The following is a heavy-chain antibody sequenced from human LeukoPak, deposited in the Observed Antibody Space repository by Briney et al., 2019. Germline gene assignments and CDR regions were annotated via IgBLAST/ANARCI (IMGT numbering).Heavy chain of an antibody. CDR1: GFSLGTSGMR. CDR3: ARAEYYYGSGSYYDY. Sequence: SGPTLVNPTHTRTLTCTFSGFSLGTSGMRVSWIRQPPGMALEWLARLHWDDDKFYSTSLKTRPSIAKDTSKNQVVLTMTNMDPVDTATYYCARAEYYYGSGSYYDYWGQGTLVTVSS. J-gene: IGHJ4*02. V-gene: IGHV2-70*04. D-gene: IGHD3-10*01. CDR2: LHWDDDK.